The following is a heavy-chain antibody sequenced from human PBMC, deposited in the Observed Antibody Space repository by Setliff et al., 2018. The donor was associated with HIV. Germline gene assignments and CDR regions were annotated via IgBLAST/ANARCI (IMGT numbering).Heavy chain of an antibody. CDR2: IKSKTDGGTA. CDR3: TTGVVETTHDGY. Sequence: PGGSLRLSCAASGFTFSNAWMSWVRQAPGKGLEWVGRIKSKTDGGTADYAAPVKGRFTISRDDSKSTVYLQMNSLKTGDTGVYYCTTGVVETTHDGYWGQGTLVTVSS. V-gene: IGHV3-15*01. D-gene: IGHD1-26*01. J-gene: IGHJ4*02. CDR1: GFTFSNAW.